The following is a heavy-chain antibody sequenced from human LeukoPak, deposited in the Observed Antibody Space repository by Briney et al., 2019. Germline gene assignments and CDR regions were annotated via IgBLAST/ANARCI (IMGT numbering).Heavy chain of an antibody. D-gene: IGHD6-13*01. Sequence: GGSLRLSCAASGFTFSSYSMNWVRQAPGRGLEWVSSIRFTGSYIYYADSVKGRFTISRDDAKNLLSLQMISLRVEDTAVYYCAKDGWAGSWYYYYYYGMDVWGQGTTVTVSS. CDR3: AKDGWAGSWYYYYYYGMDV. J-gene: IGHJ6*02. V-gene: IGHV3-21*01. CDR2: IRFTGSYI. CDR1: GFTFSSYS.